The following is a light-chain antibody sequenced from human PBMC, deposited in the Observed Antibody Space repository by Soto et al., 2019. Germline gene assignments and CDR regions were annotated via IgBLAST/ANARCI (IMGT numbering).Light chain of an antibody. Sequence: QSALTQPPSASGSLGHSVTISCTGTSSDVGGYNYVSWYLQHPGKAPQVMIYEVSKRPSGVPDRFSGSKSGNTASLTVSGLQAEDEADYYCSSYAGNHNWVFGGGTKLTVL. V-gene: IGLV2-8*01. CDR1: SSDVGGYNY. CDR2: EVS. J-gene: IGLJ3*02. CDR3: SSYAGNHNWV.